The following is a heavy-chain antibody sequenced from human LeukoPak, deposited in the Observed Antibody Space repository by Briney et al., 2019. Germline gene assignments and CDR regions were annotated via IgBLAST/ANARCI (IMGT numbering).Heavy chain of an antibody. CDR1: GGSISSYY. Sequence: SETLSLTCTVSGGSISSYYWSWIRQPAGTALEWIGRIYTSGTVTYNPSLKSRVTMSVDTSKNQFSLKLSSVTAADTAVYYCARDSGTTGEVKFDPWGQGTLVTVSS. D-gene: IGHD3-10*01. CDR2: IYTSGTV. J-gene: IGHJ5*02. V-gene: IGHV4-4*07. CDR3: ARDSGTTGEVKFDP.